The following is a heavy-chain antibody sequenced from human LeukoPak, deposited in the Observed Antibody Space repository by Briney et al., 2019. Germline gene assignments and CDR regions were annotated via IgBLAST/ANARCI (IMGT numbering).Heavy chain of an antibody. J-gene: IGHJ6*04. Sequence: SETLSLTCAVSGYSISSGYYWGWIRQPPGKGLEWIGSIYHSGSTYYNPSLKSRVTISVDTSKNQFSLKLSSVTAAATAVYYCATHCSSTSCYENGMDVWGKGTTVTVSS. CDR3: ATHCSSTSCYENGMDV. V-gene: IGHV4-38-2*01. D-gene: IGHD2-2*01. CDR1: GYSISSGYY. CDR2: IYHSGST.